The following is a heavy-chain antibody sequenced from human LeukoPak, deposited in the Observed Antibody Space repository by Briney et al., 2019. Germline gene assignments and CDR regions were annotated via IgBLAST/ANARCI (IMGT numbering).Heavy chain of an antibody. V-gene: IGHV3-30*14. CDR1: GFTFSNYA. CDR3: VRDDRGYSGYHFDY. D-gene: IGHD5-12*01. J-gene: IGHJ4*02. Sequence: GRSLRLSCAASGFTFSNYALHWVRQAPGKGLEWVAFISNDARNKNYADSVEGRFTISRDNSKNTLYLQMNSLRAEDTAVYYCVRDDRGYSGYHFDYWGQGTLVTVSS. CDR2: ISNDARNK.